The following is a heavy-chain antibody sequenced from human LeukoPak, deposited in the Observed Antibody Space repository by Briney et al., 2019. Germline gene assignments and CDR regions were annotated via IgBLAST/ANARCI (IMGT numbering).Heavy chain of an antibody. CDR1: GGTFSSYA. CDR3: ARDFLDYGDYDGVDY. D-gene: IGHD4-17*01. Sequence: ASVTVSCKASGGTFSSYAISWVRQAPGQGLEWMGGIIPIFGTANYAQKFQGRVTITADESTSTAYMELSSLRSEDTAVYYCARDFLDYGDYDGVDYWGQGTLVTVSS. CDR2: IIPIFGTA. J-gene: IGHJ4*02. V-gene: IGHV1-69*01.